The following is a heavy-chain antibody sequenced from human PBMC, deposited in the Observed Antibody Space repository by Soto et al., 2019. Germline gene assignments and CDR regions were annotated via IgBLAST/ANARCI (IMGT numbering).Heavy chain of an antibody. D-gene: IGHD5-12*01. CDR2: IIPIFGTA. J-gene: IGHJ4*02. Sequence: SVKVSCKASGGTFSSYAISWVRRAPGQGLEWMGGIIPIFGTANYAQKFQGRVTITADESTSTAYMELSSLRSEDTAVYYCARGGRDGYKYFDYWGQGTLVTVSS. CDR1: GGTFSSYA. CDR3: ARGGRDGYKYFDY. V-gene: IGHV1-69*13.